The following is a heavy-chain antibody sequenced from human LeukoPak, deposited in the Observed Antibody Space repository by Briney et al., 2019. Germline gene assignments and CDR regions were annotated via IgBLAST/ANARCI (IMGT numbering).Heavy chain of an antibody. J-gene: IGHJ4*02. CDR3: AKDGVSSIKYYYDSSGYYYDN. CDR1: GFTFSSYA. CDR2: ISGSGGST. Sequence: GGSLRLSCAASGFTFSSYAMSWVRQAPGKGLEWVSAISGSGGSTYYADAVKGRFTISRDNSKTTLYLQMNRPRAEDTAVYYCAKDGVSSIKYYYDSSGYYYDNWGQGTLVTVSS. V-gene: IGHV3-23*01. D-gene: IGHD3-22*01.